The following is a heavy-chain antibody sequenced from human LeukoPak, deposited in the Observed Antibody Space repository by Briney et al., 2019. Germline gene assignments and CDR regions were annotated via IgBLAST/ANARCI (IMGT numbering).Heavy chain of an antibody. CDR1: GGSISSSSYY. Sequence: SETLSLTCTVSGGSISSSSYYWGWIRQPPGKGLEWIGSIYYSGSTYYNPSLKSRVTISVDTSKNQFSLKLSPVTAADTAVYYCARGPTLASFDYWGQGTLVTVSS. CDR3: ARGPTLASFDY. V-gene: IGHV4-39*07. D-gene: IGHD6-6*01. J-gene: IGHJ4*02. CDR2: IYYSGST.